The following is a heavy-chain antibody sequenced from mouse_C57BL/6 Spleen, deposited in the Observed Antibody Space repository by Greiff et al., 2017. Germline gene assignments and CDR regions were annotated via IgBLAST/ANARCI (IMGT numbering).Heavy chain of an antibody. Sequence: VQLQQSGAELVKPGASVKLSCTASGFNIKDYYMHWVKQRTEQGLEWIGRIDPEDGETKYAPKFQGKATITADTSSNSAYLQLRGLTSETTAFYDCAIDYDGAHWYFDVWGTGTTVTGSS. CDR3: AIDYDGAHWYFDV. V-gene: IGHV14-2*01. CDR1: GFNIKDYY. J-gene: IGHJ1*03. CDR2: IDPEDGET. D-gene: IGHD2-4*01.